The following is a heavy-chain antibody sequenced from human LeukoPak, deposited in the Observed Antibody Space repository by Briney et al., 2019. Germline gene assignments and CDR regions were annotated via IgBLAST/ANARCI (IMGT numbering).Heavy chain of an antibody. J-gene: IGHJ2*01. D-gene: IGHD6-13*01. CDR2: ISSSSSYI. CDR1: GFTFSSYS. Sequence: GGSLRLSCAASGFTFSSYSMNWVRQAPGKGLEWVSSISSSSSYIYYADSVKGRFTISRDNAKNSLYLQMNSLRAEDTAVYYCARASSSWYFDLWGRGTLVTVSS. CDR3: ARASSSWYFDL. V-gene: IGHV3-21*01.